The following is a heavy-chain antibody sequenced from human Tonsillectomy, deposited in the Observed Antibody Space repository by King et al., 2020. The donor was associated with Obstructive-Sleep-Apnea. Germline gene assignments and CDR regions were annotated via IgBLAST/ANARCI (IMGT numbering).Heavy chain of an antibody. J-gene: IGHJ3*02. CDR2: FKGKLVGGTT. Sequence: VQLVESGGGLVKPGGPLGFSCAAPDLTFVKPWLTWFRKPPGKGWKGVGGFKGKLVGGTTNYADPLKGRFTVSREDSKNTLYLQMNSLKTEDTAVYYCTTDPTSFLLYGGNSLDAFDIWGQGTMVTVSS. D-gene: IGHD4-23*01. CDR3: TTDPTSFLLYGGNSLDAFDI. CDR1: DLTFVKPW. V-gene: IGHV3-15*01.